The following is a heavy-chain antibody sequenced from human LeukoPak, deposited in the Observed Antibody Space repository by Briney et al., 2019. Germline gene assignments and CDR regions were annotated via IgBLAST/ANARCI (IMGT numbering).Heavy chain of an antibody. D-gene: IGHD6-25*01. CDR1: GYTFTSYG. CDR3: ASLAAAGIHWFDP. Sequence: ASVKVSCKASGYTFTSYGINWVRQAPGQGLEWMGGIIPIFGTANYAQKFQGRVTITADESTSTAYMELSSLRSEDTAVYYCASLAAAGIHWFDPWGQGTLVTVSS. CDR2: IIPIFGTA. J-gene: IGHJ5*02. V-gene: IGHV1-69*13.